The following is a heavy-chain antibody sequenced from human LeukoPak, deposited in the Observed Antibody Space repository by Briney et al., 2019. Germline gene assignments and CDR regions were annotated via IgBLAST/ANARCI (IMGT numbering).Heavy chain of an antibody. CDR3: ARVTGPGGYYYYVDV. V-gene: IGHV3-11*01. CDR1: GFTFSDYY. J-gene: IGHJ6*03. CDR2: ISSSGSTI. D-gene: IGHD3-10*01. Sequence: PGGSLRLSCAASGFTFSDYYMSWIRQAPGKGLEWVSYISSSGSTIYYADSVKGRFTISRDNAKNPLYLQMNSLRAEDTAVYYCARVTGPGGYYYYVDVWGKGTTVTVSS.